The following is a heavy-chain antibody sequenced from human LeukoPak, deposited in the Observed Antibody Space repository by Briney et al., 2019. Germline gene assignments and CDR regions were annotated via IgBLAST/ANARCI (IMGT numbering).Heavy chain of an antibody. CDR1: GGTFSNYA. CDR3: ARDQVAGTGWFDY. J-gene: IGHJ4*02. Sequence: SVKVSCKASGGTFSNYAISWVRQAPGQGLEWMGRIIPIFGIANYAQKFQGRVTITADKSTSTAYMELSSLRSEDTAVYYCARDQVAGTGWFDYWGQGTLVTVSS. V-gene: IGHV1-69*04. CDR2: IIPIFGIA. D-gene: IGHD6-19*01.